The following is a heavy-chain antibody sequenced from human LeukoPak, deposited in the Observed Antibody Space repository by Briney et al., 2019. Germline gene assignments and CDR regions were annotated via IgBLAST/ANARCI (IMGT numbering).Heavy chain of an antibody. CDR3: GXDHVGPKAFDY. V-gene: IGHV1-46*01. CDR1: XTXXXXX. J-gene: IGHJ4*02. Sequence: XTXXXXXMHWLRQAPGQGLEWMGIINPSGGSTSYAQKFQGRVTMTRDKXXXTVYMELRSRREEETGGYYCGXDHVGPKAFDYWGQGTLVTVSS. CDR2: INPSGGST.